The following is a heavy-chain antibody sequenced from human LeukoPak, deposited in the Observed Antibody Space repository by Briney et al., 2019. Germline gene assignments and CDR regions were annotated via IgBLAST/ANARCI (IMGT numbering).Heavy chain of an antibody. CDR1: GFTLSRYS. V-gene: IGHV3-21*01. D-gene: IGHD6-6*01. CDR3: ARVIYSSSSRALDY. Sequence: GGSLRLSCGASGFTLSRYSMTLVRQAPGKGLEWVSYITSDSSNIHHADSVKGRFTISRDNAKKSLYLQMNSLRAEDTAVYYCARVIYSSSSRALDYWGQGTLVTVSS. CDR2: ITSDSSNI. J-gene: IGHJ4*02.